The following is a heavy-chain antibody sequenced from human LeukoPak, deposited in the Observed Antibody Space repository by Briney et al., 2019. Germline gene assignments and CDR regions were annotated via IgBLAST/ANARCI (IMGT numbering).Heavy chain of an antibody. J-gene: IGHJ4*02. V-gene: IGHV4-30-2*01. D-gene: IGHD1-26*01. CDR2: IYHSGST. Sequence: SQTLSLTCAVSGGSISSGGYSWSWIRQPPGKGLEWIGYIYHSGSTYYNPSLKSRVTISVDRSKNQFSLKLSSVTAADTAVYYCARSPGGRGDTTFLYYFDYWGQGTLVTVSS. CDR1: GGSISSGGYS. CDR3: ARSPGGRGDTTFLYYFDY.